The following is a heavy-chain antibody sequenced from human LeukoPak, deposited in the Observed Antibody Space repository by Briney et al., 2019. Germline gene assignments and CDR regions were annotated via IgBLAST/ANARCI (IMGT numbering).Heavy chain of an antibody. V-gene: IGHV4-34*01. J-gene: IGHJ4*02. CDR3: AAQYSGYVRLDY. CDR2: ISHSGST. CDR1: GGSFSGYY. Sequence: PSETLSLTCAVYGGSFSGYYWSWIRQPPGKGLEWIGEISHSGSTNYNPSLKSRVTISVDTSKNQSSLKLSSVTAADTAVYYCAAQYSGYVRLDYWGQGTLVTVSS. D-gene: IGHD5-12*01.